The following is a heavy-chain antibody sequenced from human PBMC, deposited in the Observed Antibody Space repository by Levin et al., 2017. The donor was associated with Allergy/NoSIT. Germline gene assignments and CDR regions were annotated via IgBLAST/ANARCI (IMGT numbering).Heavy chain of an antibody. J-gene: IGHJ4*02. CDR2: ITTYNGNT. V-gene: IGHV1-18*01. Sequence: GESLKISCKASGYTFSNYGITWVRQAPGQGLEWMGWITTYNGNTKYAQKLQGRVTMTTDTSTSTAYMELRTLRSDDTAMYYCARDDKIQSDSGNFDYWGQGTLVTVSS. CDR1: GYTFSNYG. CDR3: ARDDKIQSDSGNFDY. D-gene: IGHD1-26*01.